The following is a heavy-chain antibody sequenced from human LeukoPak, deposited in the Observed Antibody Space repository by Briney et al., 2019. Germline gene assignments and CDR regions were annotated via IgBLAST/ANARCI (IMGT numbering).Heavy chain of an antibody. CDR1: GHTFTGYY. Sequence: VSVKVSCKASGHTFTGYYMHWVRQAPGQGLEWMGWVNPNSGGTNHAQKLQGRVTMTRDTSISPAYMELSRLRSDDTAVYYCASGKQSDFDYWGQGTLVTVSS. J-gene: IGHJ4*02. V-gene: IGHV1-2*02. CDR3: ASGKQSDFDY. D-gene: IGHD1-1*01. CDR2: VNPNSGGT.